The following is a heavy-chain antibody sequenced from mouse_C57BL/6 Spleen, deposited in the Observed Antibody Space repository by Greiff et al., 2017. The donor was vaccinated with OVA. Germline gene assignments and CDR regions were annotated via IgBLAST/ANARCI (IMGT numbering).Heavy chain of an antibody. CDR2: ISSGSSTI. CDR1: GFTFSDYG. V-gene: IGHV5-17*01. J-gene: IGHJ4*01. D-gene: IGHD1-1*01. Sequence: EVHLVESGGGLVKPGGSLKLSCAASGFTFSDYGMHWVRQAPEMGLERVAYISSGSSTIYYADTVKGRFTISRDNAKNTLFLQMTSLRSENTAMYYCTSGYYYGSEGAMECRGQGTSITVSS. CDR3: TSGYYYGSEGAMEC.